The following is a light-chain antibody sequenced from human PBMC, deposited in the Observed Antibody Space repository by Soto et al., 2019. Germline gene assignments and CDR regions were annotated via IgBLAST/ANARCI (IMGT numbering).Light chain of an antibody. V-gene: IGKV3-20*01. CDR1: QSVSSSY. CDR2: GAS. Sequence: EIVLTQSPGTLSLSPGERATLSCRASQSVSSSYLGWYQQKPGQAPRLLIYGASTRATGIPDRFSGSGSGKDFTITISRLDPEDFAVCYDEQYGGSSLYTFGQGTKLELK. J-gene: IGKJ2*01. CDR3: EQYGGSSLYT.